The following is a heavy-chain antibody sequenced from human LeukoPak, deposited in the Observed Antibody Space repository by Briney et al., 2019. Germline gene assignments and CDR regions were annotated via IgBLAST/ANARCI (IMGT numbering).Heavy chain of an antibody. J-gene: IGHJ4*02. CDR2: IDYGGST. D-gene: IGHD5-12*01. CDR1: GGSIRSSGYY. Sequence: SETLSLTCTVSGGSIRSSGYYWGWIRQPPGEGLEWIANIDYGGSTHYNASLKSRSTVSVDTSKNQFSLKLSSVTAADTAVYYCARLVYSGTSRYFDYWGQGTLVAVSS. V-gene: IGHV4-39*01. CDR3: ARLVYSGTSRYFDY.